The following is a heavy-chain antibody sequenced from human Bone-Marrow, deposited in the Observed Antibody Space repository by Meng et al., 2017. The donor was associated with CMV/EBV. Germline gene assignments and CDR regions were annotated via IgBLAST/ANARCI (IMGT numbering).Heavy chain of an antibody. CDR3: ARGTRDYCWHFDL. CDR1: GFTVSSNY. V-gene: IGHV3-53*01. J-gene: IGHJ2*01. CDR2: IYSGTST. D-gene: IGHD4-17*01. Sequence: GESLKISCAASGFTVSSNYMSWVRQAPGKGLEWVSIIYSGTSTYYADSVKGRFTISRDNSKNTLYLQMNSLRAEDTAVYYCARGTRDYCWHFDLWGRGTLVTVSS.